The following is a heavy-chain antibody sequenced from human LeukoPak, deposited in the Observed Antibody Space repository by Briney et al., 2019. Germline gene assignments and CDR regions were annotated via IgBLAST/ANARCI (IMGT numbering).Heavy chain of an antibody. CDR3: ARGLRISIRYSGSYLPPDY. J-gene: IGHJ4*02. CDR1: GYTFTGYY. CDR2: INPNSGGT. Sequence: PGASVKVSCKASGYTFTGYYMHWVRQAPGQGLEWMGWINPNSGGTNYAQKFQGRVTMTRDTSISTAYMELSRLRSDDTAVYYCARGLRISIRYSGSYLPPDYWDQGTLVTVSS. D-gene: IGHD1-26*01. V-gene: IGHV1-2*02.